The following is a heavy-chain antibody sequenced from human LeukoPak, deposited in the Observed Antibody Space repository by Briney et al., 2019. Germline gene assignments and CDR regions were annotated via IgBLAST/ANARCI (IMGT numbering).Heavy chain of an antibody. V-gene: IGHV3-13*01. D-gene: IGHD5-24*01. J-gene: IGHJ5*02. CDR2: IGTAGDI. Sequence: GGSLRLSCAASGFTFSNYDMHWVRQATGKGLEWVSGIGTAGDIYYPGSVKGRFTISRENAKNSLYLQMNSLRAGDTAVYYCARDISVRDAAWWFNPWGQGTLVTVSS. CDR1: GFTFSNYD. CDR3: ARDISVRDAAWWFNP.